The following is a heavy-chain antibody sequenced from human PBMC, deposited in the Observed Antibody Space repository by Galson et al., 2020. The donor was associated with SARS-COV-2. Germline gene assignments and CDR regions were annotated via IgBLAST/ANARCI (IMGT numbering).Heavy chain of an antibody. D-gene: IGHD3-22*01. Sequence: SLRLSCAASGFTFDDYAMHWVRQAPGKGLEWVSGISWNSGSIGYADSVKGRFTISRDNAKNSLYLQMNSLRAEDTALYYCAKGFYDSSGYYLDAFDIWGQGTMVTVSS. CDR1: GFTFDDYA. V-gene: IGHV3-9*01. CDR3: AKGFYDSSGYYLDAFDI. J-gene: IGHJ3*02. CDR2: ISWNSGSI.